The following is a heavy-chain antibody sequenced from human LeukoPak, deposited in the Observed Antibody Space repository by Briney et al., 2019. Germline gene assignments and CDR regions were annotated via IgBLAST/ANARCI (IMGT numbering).Heavy chain of an antibody. CDR3: ARNNGMDV. J-gene: IGHJ6*02. V-gene: IGHV3-7*03. CDR2: VNRDGSET. CDR1: GFALSSHW. Sequence: GGSLRLSCAASGFALSSHWMTWVRQVPGRGPEWVANVNRDGSETYYLDSVKGRFTISKDNAMNSLYLQMNSLRAEDTALYHCARNNGMDVWGQGTTVIVSS.